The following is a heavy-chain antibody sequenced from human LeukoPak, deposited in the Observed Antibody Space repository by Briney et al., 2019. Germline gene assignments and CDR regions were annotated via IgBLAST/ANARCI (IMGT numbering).Heavy chain of an antibody. CDR3: ARGYYYDSSGPSDYFDY. CDR1: GGSISSYY. D-gene: IGHD3-22*01. CDR2: IYYSGGT. J-gene: IGHJ4*02. Sequence: PSETLSLTCTVSGGSISSYYWSWIRQPPGKGLEWIGYIYYSGGTNYNPSLKSRVTISVDTSKNQFSLKLSSVTAADTAVYYCARGYYYDSSGPSDYFDYWGQGTLVTVSS. V-gene: IGHV4-59*01.